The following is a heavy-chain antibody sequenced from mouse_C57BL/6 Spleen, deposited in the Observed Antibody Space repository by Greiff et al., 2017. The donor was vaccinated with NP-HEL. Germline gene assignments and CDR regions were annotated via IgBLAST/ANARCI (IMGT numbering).Heavy chain of an antibody. CDR2: IYPRSGNT. J-gene: IGHJ1*03. CDR3: ARLGSNPRYFDV. CDR1: GHTFTSYG. Sequence: QVQLKESGAELARPGASVKLSCKASGHTFTSYGISWVKQRTGQGLEWIGEIYPRSGNTYYNEKFKGKATLTADKSSSTAYMELRSLTSEDSAVYFCARLGSNPRYFDVWGTGTTVTVSS. D-gene: IGHD2-5*01. V-gene: IGHV1-81*01.